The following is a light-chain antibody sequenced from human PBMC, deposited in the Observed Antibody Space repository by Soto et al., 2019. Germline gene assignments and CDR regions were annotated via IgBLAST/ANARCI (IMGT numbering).Light chain of an antibody. CDR2: GAS. Sequence: EIVMTQSPATLSVSPGERATLSCRASQRVSSNLAWYQQKPGQAPRPLIYGASIRATGIPPRFSGSGCGKEFTLPISSLQSEDFAVYYYQQYNNWPPYTFGQGTKLEIK. CDR3: QQYNNWPPYT. CDR1: QRVSSN. J-gene: IGKJ2*01. V-gene: IGKV3D-15*01.